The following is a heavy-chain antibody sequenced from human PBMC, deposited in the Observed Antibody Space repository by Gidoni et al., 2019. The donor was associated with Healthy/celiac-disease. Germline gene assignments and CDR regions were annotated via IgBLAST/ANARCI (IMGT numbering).Heavy chain of an antibody. Sequence: VQLVQSGAEVKKPGSSAKVSCKASGGDFSSYAISWVRQAPGQGLEWMGGILPIYGTANSAHNFQCADTITADESTSTAYMELSSLRSEDTAVYYCARVLAAAGKPVYYYYYYGMDFCGQGTTVTVSS. J-gene: IGHJ6*02. CDR1: GGDFSSYA. CDR2: ILPIYGTA. V-gene: IGHV1-69*01. D-gene: IGHD6-13*01. CDR3: ARVLAAAGKPVYYYYYYGMDF.